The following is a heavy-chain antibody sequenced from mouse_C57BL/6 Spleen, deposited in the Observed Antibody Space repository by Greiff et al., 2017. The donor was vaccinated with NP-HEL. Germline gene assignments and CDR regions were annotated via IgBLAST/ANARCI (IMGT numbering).Heavy chain of an antibody. D-gene: IGHD1-1*01. J-gene: IGHJ4*01. CDR2: INPNYGTT. Sequence: EVQLQQSGPELVQPGASVKISCKASGYSFTDYNMNWVKQSNGKSLEWIGVINPNYGTTSYNQKFKGKATLTVDQSSSTAYMQLNSLTSEDSAVYYCARSNYYGSSPYYYAMDYWGQGTSVTVSS. V-gene: IGHV1-39*01. CDR3: ARSNYYGSSPYYYAMDY. CDR1: GYSFTDYN.